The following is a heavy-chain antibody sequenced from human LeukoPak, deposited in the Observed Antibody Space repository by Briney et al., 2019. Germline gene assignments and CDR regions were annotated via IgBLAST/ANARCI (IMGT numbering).Heavy chain of an antibody. CDR3: ARDFLSVYGDRGGLDY. D-gene: IGHD4-17*01. V-gene: IGHV3-33*01. CDR2: IWSDGSNK. CDR1: GFTFSSFG. J-gene: IGHJ4*02. Sequence: PGGSLRLSCAASGFTFSSFGMHWVRQAPGKGLEWVAIIWSDGSNKYYADSEKGRFTISRDNSKNTLFLQMNSLRAEDTAVYYCARDFLSVYGDRGGLDYWGQGTLVTVSS.